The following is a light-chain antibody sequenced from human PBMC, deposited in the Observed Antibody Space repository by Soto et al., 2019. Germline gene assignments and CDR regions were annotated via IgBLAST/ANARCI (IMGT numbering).Light chain of an antibody. CDR2: ETS. CDR3: QQRYSWPLS. CDR1: QGVVNH. J-gene: IGKJ4*01. V-gene: IGKV3-11*01. Sequence: IVLTQSPATLSLSPGERATLSCRASQGVVNHLDWFEQKPCQAPRLLIYETSNRATGIPARFSGSGSGTDFTLTISSLEPEDSAVYYCQQRYSWPLSFGGGTTVEIK.